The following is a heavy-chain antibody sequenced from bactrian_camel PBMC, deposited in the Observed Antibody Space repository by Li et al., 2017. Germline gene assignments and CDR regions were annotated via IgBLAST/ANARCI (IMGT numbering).Heavy chain of an antibody. CDR3: VRDYGGSWYSAFGY. V-gene: IGHV3S53*01. Sequence: AMGWYRQAPGKEREMVSTINGDGTTDYSDAVKGRFTISRDNSKSTIYLQMNNLKPEDTAVYYCVRDYGGSWYSAFGYWGQGTQVTVS. CDR1: A. J-gene: IGHJ6*01. CDR2: INGDGTT. D-gene: IGHD6*01.